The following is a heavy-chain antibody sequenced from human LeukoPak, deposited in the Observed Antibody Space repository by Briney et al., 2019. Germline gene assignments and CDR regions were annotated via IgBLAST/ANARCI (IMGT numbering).Heavy chain of an antibody. J-gene: IGHJ4*02. D-gene: IGHD6-13*01. V-gene: IGHV6-1*01. CDR2: TFCRSQCYN. CDR1: GDSFSSNSAA. Sequence: SQTLSLTCAISGDSFSSNSAAWNWIRQSPSRGLEWLGRTFCRSQCYNDYAVSVKSRIIINPDTSQNQLSLQLNSVTPEDTAVYYCARASYSSSWSIDYWGQGTRVTVSS. CDR3: ARASYSSSWSIDY.